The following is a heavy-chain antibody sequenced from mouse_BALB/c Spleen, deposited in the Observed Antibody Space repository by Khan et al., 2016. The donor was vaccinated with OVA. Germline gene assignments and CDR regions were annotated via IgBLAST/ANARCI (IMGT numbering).Heavy chain of an antibody. Sequence: QVHVKQSGPGLVAPSQSLSLTCTVSGFSLILYGVSWVRQPPGTGLEWLGVIWGDGRTNYHSALISSLSISHDNSQSQVFLKLNSLQTDDTATYYCAKYMIMTRYYAMDYWGQGTSVTVSS. V-gene: IGHV2-3*01. J-gene: IGHJ4*01. CDR3: AKYMIMTRYYAMDY. CDR2: IWGDGRT. CDR1: GFSLILYG. D-gene: IGHD2-4*01.